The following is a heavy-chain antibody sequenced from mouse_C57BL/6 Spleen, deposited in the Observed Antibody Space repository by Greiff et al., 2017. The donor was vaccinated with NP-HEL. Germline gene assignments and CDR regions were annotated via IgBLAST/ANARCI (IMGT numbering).Heavy chain of an antibody. V-gene: IGHV1-5*01. CDR1: GYTFTSYW. CDR3: TSRYYYGSSDWYFDV. D-gene: IGHD1-1*01. Sequence: EVQLQQSGTVLARPGASVKMSCKTSGYTFTSYWMHWVKQRPGQGLEWIGAIYPGNSDTSYNQKFKGKAKLTAVTSASTAYMELSSLTNEDSAVYYCTSRYYYGSSDWYFDVWGTGTTVTVSS. CDR2: IYPGNSDT. J-gene: IGHJ1*03.